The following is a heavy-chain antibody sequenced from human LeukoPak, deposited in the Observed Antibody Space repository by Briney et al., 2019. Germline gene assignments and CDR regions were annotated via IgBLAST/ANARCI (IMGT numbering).Heavy chain of an antibody. CDR3: ARVIFRYHYYMDV. CDR1: GGSISSYY. Sequence: PSETLSLTCTVSGGSISSYYWSWIRQPPGKGLEWIGYIYYSGSTNYNPSLKSRVTISVDTSKNQFSLKLSSVTAADTAVYYCARVIFRYHYYMDVWGKGTTVTVSS. J-gene: IGHJ6*03. V-gene: IGHV4-59*01. D-gene: IGHD3/OR15-3a*01. CDR2: IYYSGST.